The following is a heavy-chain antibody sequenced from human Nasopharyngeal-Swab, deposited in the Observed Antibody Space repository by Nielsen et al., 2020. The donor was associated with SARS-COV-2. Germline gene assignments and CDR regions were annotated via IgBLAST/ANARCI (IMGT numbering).Heavy chain of an antibody. CDR2: ISAYSGST. CDR1: GYTFSSYG. Sequence: ASVKVSCKTSGYTFSSYGITWVRQAPGQGLEWMGWISAYSGSTNYAQKLQDRVTMTTDTSTGTAYMELRSLRSDDTAVYYCARAPHYDYIWGTYRQSFNFDYWGQGTLVTVSS. CDR3: ARAPHYDYIWGTYRQSFNFDY. V-gene: IGHV1-18*01. D-gene: IGHD3-16*02. J-gene: IGHJ4*02.